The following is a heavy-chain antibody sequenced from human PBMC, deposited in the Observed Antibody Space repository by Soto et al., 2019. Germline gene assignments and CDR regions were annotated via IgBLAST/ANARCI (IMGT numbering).Heavy chain of an antibody. J-gene: IGHJ4*02. CDR1: GYTFTGYY. V-gene: IGHV1-2*04. CDR3: ARDNYSSSSYYFDY. Sequence: ASVMVSCKASGYTFTGYYMHWVRQAPGQGLEWMGWINPNSGGTNYAQKFQGWVTMTRDTSISTAYMELSRLRSDDTAVYYCARDNYSSSSYYFDYWGQGTLVTVSS. D-gene: IGHD6-6*01. CDR2: INPNSGGT.